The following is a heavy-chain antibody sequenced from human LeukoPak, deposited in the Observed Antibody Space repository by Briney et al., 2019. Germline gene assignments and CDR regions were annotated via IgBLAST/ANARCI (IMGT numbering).Heavy chain of an antibody. D-gene: IGHD3-9*01. V-gene: IGHV1-18*01. CDR1: GYTFTSYG. Sequence: RASVKVSCKASGYTFTSYGISWVRQAPGQGREWMGWISAYNGNTNYAQKLHGRDTMTTDTSPSTAYMDLRGLRSDDTAVYYCARGTPNLTPAYYYILTAVIPPPGYYYYGMGVWGQGTTVTVSS. J-gene: IGHJ6*02. CDR2: ISAYNGNT. CDR3: ARGTPNLTPAYYYILTAVIPPPGYYYYGMGV.